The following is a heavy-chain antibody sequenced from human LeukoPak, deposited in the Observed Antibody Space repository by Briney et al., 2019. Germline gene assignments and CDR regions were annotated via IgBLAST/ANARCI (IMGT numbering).Heavy chain of an antibody. CDR3: ARDRIMVVGPYNWFDP. Sequence: PGGSLRLSCAASGFTFSNAWLHWVRQAPGKGLEWISYISSSGSTIYYADSVKGRFTVSRDDAENSLYLHMSSLRAEDTAVYYCARDRIMVVGPYNWFDPWGQGTLVTVSS. J-gene: IGHJ5*02. D-gene: IGHD2-15*01. V-gene: IGHV3-48*04. CDR2: ISSSGSTI. CDR1: GFTFSNAW.